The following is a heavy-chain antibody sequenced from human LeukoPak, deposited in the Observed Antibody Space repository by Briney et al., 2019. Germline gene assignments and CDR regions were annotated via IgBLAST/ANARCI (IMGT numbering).Heavy chain of an antibody. D-gene: IGHD5-12*01. CDR2: IYYSGST. Sequence: SETLSLTCTVSGGSISSYYWSWMRQPPGKGLEWIGYIYYSGSTNYHPSLKSRVTISVDTSKNQFSLKLSSVTAADTAVYYCARGGASSGYFNWFDPWGQGTLVTVSS. CDR3: ARGGASSGYFNWFDP. CDR1: GGSISSYY. V-gene: IGHV4-59*01. J-gene: IGHJ5*02.